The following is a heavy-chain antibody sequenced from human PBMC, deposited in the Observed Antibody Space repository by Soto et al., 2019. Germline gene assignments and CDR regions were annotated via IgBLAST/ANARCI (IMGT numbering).Heavy chain of an antibody. CDR1: GYSFTGYW. CDR3: ARHATPIFGVVFNYYYYGMDV. J-gene: IGHJ6*02. D-gene: IGHD3-3*01. Sequence: GESLKISCKGSGYSFTGYWIGWVRQMPGKGLEWMGIIYPGDSDTRYSPSFQGQVTISADKSISTACLQWSSLKASDTAMYYCARHATPIFGVVFNYYYYGMDVWGQGTTVTVSS. V-gene: IGHV5-51*01. CDR2: IYPGDSDT.